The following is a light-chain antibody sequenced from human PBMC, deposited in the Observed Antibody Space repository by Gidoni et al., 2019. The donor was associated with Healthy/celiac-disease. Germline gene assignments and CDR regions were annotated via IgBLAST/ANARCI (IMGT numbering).Light chain of an antibody. CDR3: QQSYSTLFT. J-gene: IGKJ3*01. CDR1: QSISSY. Sequence: DIQMTQSPSSLSASVGDRVTITCRASQSISSYVNWYQQKPVKAPKLLIYAASSLQSGVPSRFSGSGSGTDFTLTISSLQPEDFATYYCQQSYSTLFTFGPGTKVDIK. CDR2: AAS. V-gene: IGKV1-39*01.